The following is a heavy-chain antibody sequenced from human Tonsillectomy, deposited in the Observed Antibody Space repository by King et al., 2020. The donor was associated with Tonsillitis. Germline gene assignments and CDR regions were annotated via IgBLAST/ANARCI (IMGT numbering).Heavy chain of an antibody. CDR3: ARDVPHRTGWVFAVDP. CDR2: ISYDGSNK. D-gene: IGHD3/OR15-3a*01. CDR1: GFTFSSHA. Sequence: VQLVESGGGVVQPGRSLRLSCAASGFTFSSHAMHWVRQAPGKGLEWVAVISYDGSNKYYADSVKGRFTISRDNSKNTLYLQMNSLRAEDTAVYYCARDVPHRTGWVFAVDPWGQGTLVTVSS. V-gene: IGHV3-30-3*01. J-gene: IGHJ5*02.